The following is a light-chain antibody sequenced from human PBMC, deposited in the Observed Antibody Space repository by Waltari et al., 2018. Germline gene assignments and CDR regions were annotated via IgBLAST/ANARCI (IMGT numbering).Light chain of an antibody. V-gene: IGKV2-30*01. J-gene: IGKJ2*01. CDR3: MQGTHWPYT. CDR1: QSIVYSDGNIY. CDR2: KVS. Sequence: DVVMTQSPLSLPVTLGQPASISCRSSQSIVYSDGNIYLNWFQQRPGQSPMRLINKVSTRDSGVPDRFSGSGSGTDFTLKISRVEAEDVGVYYCMQGTHWPYTFGQGTKLEIK.